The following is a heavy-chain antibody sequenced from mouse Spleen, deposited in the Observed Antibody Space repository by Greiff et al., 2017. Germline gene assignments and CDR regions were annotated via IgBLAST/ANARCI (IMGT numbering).Heavy chain of an antibody. D-gene: IGHD1-1*01. CDR1: GYTFTSYW. J-gene: IGHJ4*01. CDR2: INPSSGYT. V-gene: IGHV1-7*01. Sequence: QVQLKQSGAELAKPGASVKLSCKASGYTFTSYWMHWVKQRPGQGLEWIGYINPSSGYTKYNQKFKDKATLTADKSSSTAYMQLSSLTYEDSAVYYCARNAGSSYWAMDYWGQGTSVTVSS. CDR3: ARNAGSSYWAMDY.